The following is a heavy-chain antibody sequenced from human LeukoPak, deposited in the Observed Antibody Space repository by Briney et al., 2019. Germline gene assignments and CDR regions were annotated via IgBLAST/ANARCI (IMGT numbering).Heavy chain of an antibody. CDR3: ARGGYYYDSSGYYAPGWFDP. J-gene: IGHJ5*02. Sequence: SGGSLRLSCAASGFTFSSYSMNWVRQAPGKGLEWVSYISSGDSTIYYADSVKGRFTISRDNAKNSLYLQMNSLRAEDTAVYYCARGGYYYDSSGYYAPGWFDPWGQGTLVTVSS. V-gene: IGHV3-48*04. D-gene: IGHD3-22*01. CDR2: ISSGDSTI. CDR1: GFTFSSYS.